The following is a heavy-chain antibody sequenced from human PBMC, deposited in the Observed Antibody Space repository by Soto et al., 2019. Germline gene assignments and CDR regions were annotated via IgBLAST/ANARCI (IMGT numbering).Heavy chain of an antibody. CDR2: IYDGGGT. J-gene: IGHJ4*02. CDR3: ARQRTSVVTQAYFDV. V-gene: IGHV3-66*04. CDR1: GFSVSNFF. Sequence: LRLSCAASGFSVSNFFMTWVRQAPGKGLEWVSVIYDGGGTFYADSVKGRFTISRDNSKNTVHLQMNTLTAADTALYFCARQRTSVVTQAYFDVWGPGSLVTVSS. D-gene: IGHD2-21*02.